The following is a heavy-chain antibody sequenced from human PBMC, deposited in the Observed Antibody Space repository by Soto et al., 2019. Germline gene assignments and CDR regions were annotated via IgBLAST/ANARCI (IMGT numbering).Heavy chain of an antibody. Sequence: PSETLSLTCAVYGGSFSGYYWSWIRQPPGKGLEWIGEINHSGSTNYNPSLKSRVTISVDTSKNQFSLKLISVTAADTAVYYCARVRPTPACYDGSGCPCYYYYGMDVWGQGTRVTVSS. CDR2: INHSGST. CDR1: GGSFSGYY. J-gene: IGHJ6*02. D-gene: IGHD3-22*01. V-gene: IGHV4-34*01. CDR3: ARVRPTPACYDGSGCPCYYYYGMDV.